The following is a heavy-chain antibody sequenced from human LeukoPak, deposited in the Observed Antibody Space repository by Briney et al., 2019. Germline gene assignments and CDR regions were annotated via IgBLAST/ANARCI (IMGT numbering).Heavy chain of an antibody. D-gene: IGHD4-23*01. J-gene: IGHJ3*02. CDR2: INAGNGNT. Sequence: ASVKVSCKASGYTFTSYAMHWVRQAPGQRLEWMGWINAGNGNTKYSQKFQGRVTITRDTSASTAYMELSSLRSEDTAVYYCASALPTKVVSDAFDIWGQGTMVTVSS. V-gene: IGHV1-3*01. CDR1: GYTFTSYA. CDR3: ASALPTKVVSDAFDI.